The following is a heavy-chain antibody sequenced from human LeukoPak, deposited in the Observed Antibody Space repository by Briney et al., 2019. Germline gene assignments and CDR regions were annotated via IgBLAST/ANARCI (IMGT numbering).Heavy chain of an antibody. CDR1: GYTFTSYD. J-gene: IGHJ6*03. CDR2: MNPNSGNT. V-gene: IGHV1-8*03. Sequence: VASVKVSCKASGYTFTSYDINWVRQATGQGLEWMGLMNPNSGNTGYAQKFQGRVTITRNTSISTAYMELSSLRSEDTAGYYCARGIRFDLWSGNSSYYYYMDIWGKGTTVTVSS. CDR3: ARGIRFDLWSGNSSYYYYMDI. D-gene: IGHD3-3*01.